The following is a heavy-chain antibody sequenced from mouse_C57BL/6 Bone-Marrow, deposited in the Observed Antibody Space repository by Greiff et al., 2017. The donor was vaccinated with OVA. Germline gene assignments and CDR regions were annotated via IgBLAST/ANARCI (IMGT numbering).Heavy chain of an antibody. CDR2: IDPANGNT. J-gene: IGHJ3*01. CDR1: GFHIKNTY. Sequence: EVQLQQSVAELVRPGASVKLSCTASGFHIKNTYMHWVKQRPEQGLEWIGRIDPANGNTKYAPKFQGKATITADTSSNTAYLQLSSLTSEDTVIYYCARGTYYSPFAYWGQGTLVTVSA. V-gene: IGHV14-3*01. D-gene: IGHD2-12*01. CDR3: ARGTYYSPFAY.